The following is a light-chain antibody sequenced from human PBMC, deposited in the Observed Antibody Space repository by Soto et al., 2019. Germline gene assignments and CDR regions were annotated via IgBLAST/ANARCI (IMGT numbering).Light chain of an antibody. Sequence: EIVLTQSPGTLSLSPGERATLSCRASQSVSNNLAWYQQKPGQAPRLLIYGASTRATGLPARFSGSGSGTEFTLTISSLQSEDFAVYYCQQYNNWPPQITFGQGTRLEIK. CDR1: QSVSNN. V-gene: IGKV3-15*01. CDR2: GAS. CDR3: QQYNNWPPQIT. J-gene: IGKJ5*01.